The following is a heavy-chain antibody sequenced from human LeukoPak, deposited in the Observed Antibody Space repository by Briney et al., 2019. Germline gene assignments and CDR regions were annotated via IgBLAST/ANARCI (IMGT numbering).Heavy chain of an antibody. V-gene: IGHV4-59*12. CDR2: IYYSGST. CDR1: GGSISSYY. CDR3: ARDLSYGDYETTFDS. D-gene: IGHD4-17*01. Sequence: PSETLSLTCTVSGGSISSYYWNWIRQPPGKGLEWIGYIYYSGSTNSNPSLKSRVAMSVDTSKNQFSLKLTSVTAADTAVYYCARDLSYGDYETTFDSWGQGTLVTVSS. J-gene: IGHJ4*02.